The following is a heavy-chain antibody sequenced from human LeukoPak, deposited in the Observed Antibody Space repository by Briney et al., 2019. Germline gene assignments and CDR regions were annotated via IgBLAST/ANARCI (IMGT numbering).Heavy chain of an antibody. D-gene: IGHD6-13*01. CDR1: GGSISSSSYY. Sequence: PSETLSLTCTVSGGSISSSSYYWGWIRQPPGKGLERIGSIYYSGSTYYNPSLKSRVTISVDTSKNQFSLKLSSVTAADTAVYYCATWAGDQTPNPGYSSSLNYWGPGTLVTVSS. V-gene: IGHV4-39*01. J-gene: IGHJ4*02. CDR3: ATWAGDQTPNPGYSSSLNY. CDR2: IYYSGST.